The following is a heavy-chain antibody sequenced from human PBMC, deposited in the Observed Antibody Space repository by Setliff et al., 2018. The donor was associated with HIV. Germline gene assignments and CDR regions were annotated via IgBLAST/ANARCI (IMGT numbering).Heavy chain of an antibody. Sequence: GASVKVSCKASGGTLNSETLSWVRQAPGKGLEWMGGIVPVLGRTNYAQKFQGRVTITADESTSTVYMELSGLRSDDTAVYYCARVGPYHGTGYFDNWGQGTLVTVSS. CDR2: IVPVLGRT. J-gene: IGHJ4*02. CDR3: ARVGPYHGTGYFDN. D-gene: IGHD1-1*01. CDR1: GGTLNSET. V-gene: IGHV1-69*13.